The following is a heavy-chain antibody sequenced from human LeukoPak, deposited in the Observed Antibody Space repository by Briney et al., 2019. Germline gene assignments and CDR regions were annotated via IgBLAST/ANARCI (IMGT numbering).Heavy chain of an antibody. D-gene: IGHD2-2*01. V-gene: IGHV3-48*03. CDR1: GFRFSYE. Sequence: GGSLRLSCEASGFRFSYEMSWVRQAPGKGLEWLSYINSGGSGIHYAGSVNGRFTISRDNAKNSLYLQMNSLRVEDTAVYYCAAVGRAGHPGYWGQGTLVTVSP. CDR3: AAVGRAGHPGY. J-gene: IGHJ4*02. CDR2: INSGGSGI.